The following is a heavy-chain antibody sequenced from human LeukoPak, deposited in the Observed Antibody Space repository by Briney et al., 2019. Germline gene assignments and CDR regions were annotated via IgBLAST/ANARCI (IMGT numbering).Heavy chain of an antibody. J-gene: IGHJ4*02. Sequence: PSETLSLTCAVSGDSMRKWCWSWIRQPAGKGLEWIGRIFATGDTNYNPSLKSRVAMSVDTSKNYFSLNLTSVTAADTAVYYCAKDPSVLRFLEWFDGYSDYWGQGTLVTVSS. CDR3: AKDPSVLRFLEWFDGYSDY. CDR2: IFATGDT. CDR1: GDSMRKWC. D-gene: IGHD3-3*01. V-gene: IGHV4-4*07.